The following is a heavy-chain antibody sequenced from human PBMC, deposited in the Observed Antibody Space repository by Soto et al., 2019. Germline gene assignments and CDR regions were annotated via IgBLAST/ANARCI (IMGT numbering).Heavy chain of an antibody. CDR3: AKDRTIASRTFDS. CDR1: GFTFSDHG. Sequence: PGGSLRLSCTASGFTFSDHGMHWVRQAPGKGLEWVAPISGSVGSTFYADSVKGRFTISRDNYLNTLDLQMNSLRAEDTAVYYCAKDRTIASRTFDSWGQGALVTAPQ. V-gene: IGHV3-23*01. D-gene: IGHD6-6*01. J-gene: IGHJ4*02. CDR2: ISGSVGST.